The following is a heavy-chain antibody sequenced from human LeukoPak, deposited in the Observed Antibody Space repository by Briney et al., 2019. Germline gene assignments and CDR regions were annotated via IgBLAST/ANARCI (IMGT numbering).Heavy chain of an antibody. D-gene: IGHD3-16*02. J-gene: IGHJ4*02. V-gene: IGHV4-61*02. Sequence: SETLSLTCTVSGVSISDATYQWTWIRQSAGKGLEWIGLISKSGTTNYNPSHKSRVTISIDTTKNQFSLKLTSVTAADTAVYYCARLLAPLDYVWGSSRSKWGQGTLVTVSS. CDR2: ISKSGTT. CDR3: ARLLAPLDYVWGSSRSK. CDR1: GVSISDATYQ.